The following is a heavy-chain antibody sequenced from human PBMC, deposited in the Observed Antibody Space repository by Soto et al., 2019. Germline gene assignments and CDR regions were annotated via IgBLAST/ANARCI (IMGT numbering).Heavy chain of an antibody. CDR2: IYYSGST. V-gene: IGHV4-39*01. Sequence: SETLSLTCTVSGGSISSSSYYWGWIRQPPGKGLEWIGSIYYSGSTYYNPSLKSRVTISVDTSKNQFSLKLSSVTAADTAVYYCADGLAARGYYYIDVWGKGTTVTVSS. J-gene: IGHJ6*03. CDR1: GGSISSSSYY. CDR3: ADGLAARGYYYIDV. D-gene: IGHD6-6*01.